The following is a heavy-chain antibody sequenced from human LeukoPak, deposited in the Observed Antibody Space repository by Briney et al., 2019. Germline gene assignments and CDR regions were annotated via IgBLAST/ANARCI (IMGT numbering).Heavy chain of an antibody. CDR3: ARFAVHRRLTVAGQFGLDY. Sequence: ASVKVSCEASGYTFTGYYMHWVRQAPGQGLEWMGWISAYNGNTNYAQKFQGRVTMTRDTSTSTVYMELSSLRSEDTAVYYCARFAVHRRLTVAGQFGLDYWGQGTLVTVSS. J-gene: IGHJ4*02. V-gene: IGHV1-2*02. CDR1: GYTFTGYY. CDR2: ISAYNGNT. D-gene: IGHD6-19*01.